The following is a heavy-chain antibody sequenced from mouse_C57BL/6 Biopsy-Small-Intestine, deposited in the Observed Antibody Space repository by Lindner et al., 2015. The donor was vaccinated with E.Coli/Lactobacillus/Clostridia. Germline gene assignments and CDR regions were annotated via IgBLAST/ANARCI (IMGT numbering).Heavy chain of an antibody. CDR1: GYSFSSYG. Sequence: SVKVSCKASGYSFSSYGMHWVRQAPGQRLEWMGWINAGKDNTKYSQNLQGRITISTDTSASTIYMELSSLRSEDTAIYYCAREKWSNWGQGTLVTVSS. CDR2: INAGKDNT. D-gene: IGHD1-3*01. CDR3: AREKWSN. V-gene: IGHV1-66*01. J-gene: IGHJ4*01.